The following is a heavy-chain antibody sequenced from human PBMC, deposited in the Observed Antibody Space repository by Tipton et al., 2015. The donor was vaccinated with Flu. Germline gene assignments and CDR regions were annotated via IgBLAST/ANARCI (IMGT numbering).Heavy chain of an antibody. D-gene: IGHD1-26*01. CDR2: TYYSGYT. V-gene: IGHV4-59*11. J-gene: IGHJ4*02. CDR1: GGSISSLY. Sequence: TLSLTCTVSGGSISSLYWSWIRQPPGKGLEWIGYTYYSGYTKYNPSLKSRVTISVDTSKNQFSLKLSSVTAADTAVYYCARVIIVGATGAELFDHWGQGTLVTVSS. CDR3: ARVIIVGATGAELFDH.